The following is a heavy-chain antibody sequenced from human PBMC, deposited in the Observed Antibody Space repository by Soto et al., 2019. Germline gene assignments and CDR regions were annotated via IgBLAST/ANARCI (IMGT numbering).Heavy chain of an antibody. CDR3: SRQRTTVVTQAYFDH. Sequence: SETLSLTCIVSGESISSSSYYWGWIRQPPGKGLEWIGSIYYSGRTYYNPSFKSRVTISIDTSKNQFSLKLSSVTATDTAVYYCSRQRTTVVTQAYFDHWGQGALVTVPS. CDR2: IYYSGRT. D-gene: IGHD2-21*02. V-gene: IGHV4-39*01. CDR1: GESISSSSYY. J-gene: IGHJ4*02.